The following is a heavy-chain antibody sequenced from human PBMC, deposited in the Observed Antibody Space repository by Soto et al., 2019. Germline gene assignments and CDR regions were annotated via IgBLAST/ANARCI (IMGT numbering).Heavy chain of an antibody. J-gene: IGHJ6*01. CDR1: GGSISSSNW. CDR2: IYYSGIT. CDR3: ARYKSNYYYGMDV. Sequence: PSETLSLTCAVSGGSISSSNWWSWIRQPPGKGLEWIGYIYYSGITNYNPSLKSRVTISVDTSKNQFSLKLSSVTAADTAVYYCARYKSNYYYGMDVWGQGTTVNVSS. V-gene: IGHV4-61*01. D-gene: IGHD1-20*01.